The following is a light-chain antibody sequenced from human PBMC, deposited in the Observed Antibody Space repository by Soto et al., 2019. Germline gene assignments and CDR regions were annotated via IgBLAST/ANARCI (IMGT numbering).Light chain of an antibody. J-gene: IGLJ1*01. CDR3: CSYTISSTYV. V-gene: IGLV2-14*03. CDR1: SSDVGDNNY. CDR2: DVS. Sequence: QSALTQPASVSGSPGQSITISCTGTSSDVGDNNYVSWYQQHPGKAPKLMIFDVSYRPSGVSNRFSGSKSGNTASLTISGLQAEDEGDYYCCSYTISSTYVFGTGTKLTVL.